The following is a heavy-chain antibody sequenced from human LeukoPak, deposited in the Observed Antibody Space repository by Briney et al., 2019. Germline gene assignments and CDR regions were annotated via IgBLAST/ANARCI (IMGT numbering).Heavy chain of an antibody. CDR3: ARLMLITVTTFDS. Sequence: GGSLRLSCAASGFTFGTYWMSWVRQAPGKGLEWVANTKSDGSDKYYVASVRGRFTISRNNGKNSLDLQLDSLRAEDTAVYYCARLMLITVTTFDSWGQGTLVTVSS. CDR1: GFTFGTYW. CDR2: TKSDGSDK. J-gene: IGHJ4*02. V-gene: IGHV3-7*05. D-gene: IGHD4-17*01.